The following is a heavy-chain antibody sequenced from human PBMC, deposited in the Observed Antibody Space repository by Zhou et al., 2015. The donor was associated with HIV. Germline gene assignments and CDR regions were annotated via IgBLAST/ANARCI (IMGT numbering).Heavy chain of an antibody. CDR2: LSFDGLRR. D-gene: IGHD6-19*01. CDR3: ATDAEQWGRYGKWLDS. Sequence: VQLAESGGGVARPGDSLRLSCTTSGLTFDSYGLHWVRQPPGKDLEWLSFLSFDGLRRYISQSVEGRFNTSRDNSQNTLFLDMTALRAEDTAVYYCATDAEQWGRYGKWLDSWGPGTQVIVSS. V-gene: IGHV3-30*02. CDR1: GLTFDSYG. J-gene: IGHJ4*03.